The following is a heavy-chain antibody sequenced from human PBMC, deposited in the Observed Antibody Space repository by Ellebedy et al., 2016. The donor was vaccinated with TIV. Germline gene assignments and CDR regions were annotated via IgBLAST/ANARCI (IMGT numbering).Heavy chain of an antibody. D-gene: IGHD3-22*01. V-gene: IGHV3-30*01. Sequence: FTFSRDNSKNTLYLQMNSLRAEDTAVYYCASIRWDSSLSYYYGMDVWGQGTTVTVSS. CDR3: ASIRWDSSLSYYYGMDV. J-gene: IGHJ6*02.